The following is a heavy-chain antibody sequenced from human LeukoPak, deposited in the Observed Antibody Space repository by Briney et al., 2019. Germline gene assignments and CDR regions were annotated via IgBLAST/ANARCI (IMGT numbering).Heavy chain of an antibody. CDR2: ISGRDGST. V-gene: IGHV3-23*01. CDR1: GFTFNTYA. J-gene: IGHJ4*02. CDR3: ARLITSPYYFDY. D-gene: IGHD3-3*01. Sequence: GGSLRLSCAASGFTFNTYAMTWVRQAPGKGLEWVSAISGRDGSTYYADSVKGRFTISRDNAKNSLYLQMNSLRAEDSAVYYCARLITSPYYFDYWGQGTLVTVSS.